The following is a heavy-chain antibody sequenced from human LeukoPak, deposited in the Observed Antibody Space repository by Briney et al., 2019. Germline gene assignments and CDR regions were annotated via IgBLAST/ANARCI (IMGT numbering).Heavy chain of an antibody. Sequence: GASVKVSCKASGYTFTSYGISWVRQAPGQGLEWMGWISAYNGNTNYAQKLQGRVTMTTDTSTSTAYMELRSLRSDDTALYYCAKGGLVNCSSTSCYTAYYYYYGMDVWGQGTTVTVSS. CDR1: GYTFTSYG. J-gene: IGHJ6*02. CDR2: ISAYNGNT. V-gene: IGHV1-18*01. D-gene: IGHD2-2*02. CDR3: AKGGLVNCSSTSCYTAYYYYYGMDV.